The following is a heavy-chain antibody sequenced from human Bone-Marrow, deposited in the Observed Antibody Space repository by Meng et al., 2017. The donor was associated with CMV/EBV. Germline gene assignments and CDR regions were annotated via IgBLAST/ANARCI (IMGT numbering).Heavy chain of an antibody. CDR2: INHSGST. CDR1: GGSFSGYY. CDR3: ARGRTRWLPYYFDY. D-gene: IGHD5-24*01. J-gene: IGHJ4*02. V-gene: IGHV4-34*01. Sequence: SEPLSLTCAVYGGSFSGYYWSWIRQPPGKGLEWIGEINHSGSTNYNPSLKSRVTISVDTSKNQFSLKLSSVTAADTAVYYCARGRTRWLPYYFDYWGQGTLVTVSS.